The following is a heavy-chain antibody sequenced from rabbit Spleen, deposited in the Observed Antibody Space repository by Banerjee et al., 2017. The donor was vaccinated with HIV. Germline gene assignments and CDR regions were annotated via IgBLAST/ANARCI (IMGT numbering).Heavy chain of an antibody. CDR3: ARDPHYITGWSLHL. V-gene: IGHV1S45*01. J-gene: IGHJ6*01. D-gene: IGHD4-1*01. CDR2: IYTGSTGTA. CDR1: GFSFSDSYW. Sequence: QEQLEESGGDLVKPEGSLTLTCTASGFSFSDSYWMCWVRQAPGKGLEWIGCIYTGSTGTACYASWAKGRFTITRSTSLNTVTLQLNSLTAADTATYFCARDPHYITGWSLHLWGPGTLVTVS.